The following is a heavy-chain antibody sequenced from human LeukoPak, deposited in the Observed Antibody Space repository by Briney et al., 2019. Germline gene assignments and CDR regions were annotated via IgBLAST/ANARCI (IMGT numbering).Heavy chain of an antibody. J-gene: IGHJ3*02. CDR2: INTDGSGA. V-gene: IGHV3-74*01. CDR3: AKGPGVVDEVAFDI. Sequence: GGSLRLSCAASGFTFSSYWMHWVRQVPGKGLVWVSRINTDGSGATYADSVKGRFTISRDNAKNTLYLQMNSLRAEDTAVYYCAKGPGVVDEVAFDIWGQGTMVTVSS. CDR1: GFTFSSYW. D-gene: IGHD2-15*01.